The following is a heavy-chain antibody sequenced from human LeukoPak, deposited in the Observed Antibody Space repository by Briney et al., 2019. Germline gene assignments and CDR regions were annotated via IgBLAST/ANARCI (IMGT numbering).Heavy chain of an antibody. CDR2: IKPNSGGT. V-gene: IGHV1-2*06. Sequence: ASVTVSCTASGYTFTGYYMHWVRQAPGQGLEWMGRIKPNSGGTNYAQKFQGRVTMTRDTSINTVYMELGRLRSDDTAVYCCARKSQYTTSWSEIDYWGQGTLVTVSS. CDR3: ARKSQYTTSWSEIDY. CDR1: GYTFTGYY. J-gene: IGHJ4*02. D-gene: IGHD6-13*01.